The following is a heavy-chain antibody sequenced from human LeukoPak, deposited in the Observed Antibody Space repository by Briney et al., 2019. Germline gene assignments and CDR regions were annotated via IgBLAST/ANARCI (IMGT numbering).Heavy chain of an antibody. CDR3: ARGRVSSSTWYSTYYYYFYMDV. CDR2: IYYSGST. CDR1: GGSISSYY. Sequence: PSETLSLTCTVSGGSISSYYWSWIRQPPGKGLEWIGNIYYSGSTNYNPSLKSRVTISVDTSKNQFSLRLRPVTAADTAVYFCARGRVSSSTWYSTYYYYFYMDVWGKGTTVTVSS. J-gene: IGHJ6*03. V-gene: IGHV4-59*01. D-gene: IGHD1-1*01.